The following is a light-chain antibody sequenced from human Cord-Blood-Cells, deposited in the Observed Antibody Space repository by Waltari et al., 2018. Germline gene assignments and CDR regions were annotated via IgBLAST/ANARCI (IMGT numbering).Light chain of an antibody. CDR2: EGS. J-gene: IGLJ3*02. CDR3: CSYAGSSTS. Sequence: QSALPHPASVSGTPGQSITIPCPGTSSDVGSYNLVSWYHPHPGNAPELMIYEGSKRTSGVSSRFSGSKSGNTASLPISGLQAEDEADYYCCSYAGSSTSFGGGTKLTVL. CDR1: SSDVGSYNL. V-gene: IGLV2-23*01.